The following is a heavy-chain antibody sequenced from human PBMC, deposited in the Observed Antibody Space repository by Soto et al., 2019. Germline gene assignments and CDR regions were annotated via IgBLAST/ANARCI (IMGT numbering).Heavy chain of an antibody. CDR2: ISYDGSNK. CDR1: GFSFTSYG. J-gene: IGHJ6*02. CDR3: AKDQGSGYCSSTSCAHYYYGMDV. D-gene: IGHD2-2*01. Sequence: GGSLRLACAACGFSFTSYGMHWVRQAPGKWLEGVAVISYDGSNKYYADSVKGRLTMSRDNSKNTLYMQMNSLRAEDTAVYCCAKDQGSGYCSSTSCAHYYYGMDVWGQGTTVTVSS. V-gene: IGHV3-30*18.